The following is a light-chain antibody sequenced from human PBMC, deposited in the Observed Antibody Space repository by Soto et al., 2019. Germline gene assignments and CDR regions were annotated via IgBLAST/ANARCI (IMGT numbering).Light chain of an antibody. Sequence: EVVMTQSPATLSVSPGERAILSCRASRSVNNNYLAWYQQKPGQAPRLLIYGVSTRATDTPARFSGSGSGTEFTLMISSLQSEDFAVNYCQQYDNWPITFGQGTRLEIK. CDR1: RSVNNN. V-gene: IGKV3-15*01. CDR2: GVS. J-gene: IGKJ5*01. CDR3: QQYDNWPIT.